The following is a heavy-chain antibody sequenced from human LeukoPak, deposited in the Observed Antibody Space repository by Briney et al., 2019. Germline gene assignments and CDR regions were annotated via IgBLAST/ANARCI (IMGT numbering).Heavy chain of an antibody. CDR1: GFTFSSYS. CDR2: ISSSGSTI. Sequence: GGSLRLSCAASGFTFSSYSMNWVRQAPGKGLEWVSYISSSGSTIYYADSVKGRFTISRDNAKNSLYLQMNSLRAEDTAVYYCARDGPGVQGNYYYGMDVWGQGTTVTVSS. D-gene: IGHD1-14*01. CDR3: ARDGPGVQGNYYYGMDV. V-gene: IGHV3-48*01. J-gene: IGHJ6*02.